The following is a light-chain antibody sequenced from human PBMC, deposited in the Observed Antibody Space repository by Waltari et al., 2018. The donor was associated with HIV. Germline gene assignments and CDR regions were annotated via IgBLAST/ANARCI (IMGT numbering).Light chain of an antibody. Sequence: EIVLTQSPGTLSLSPGERATLSCGASQSVISSYLAWYQQKPGQAPRLLIYDASSRATGIPDRFSGSGSGTDFNLTIDTLEPEDFAVYYCQHCGSSPGTFGQGTKVEIK. CDR1: QSVISSY. V-gene: IGKV3-20*01. J-gene: IGKJ1*01. CDR3: QHCGSSPGT. CDR2: DAS.